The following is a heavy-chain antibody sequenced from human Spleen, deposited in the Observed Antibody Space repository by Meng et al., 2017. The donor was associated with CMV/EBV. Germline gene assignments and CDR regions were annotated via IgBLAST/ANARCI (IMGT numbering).Heavy chain of an antibody. CDR2: IYTSGST. CDR1: GASIYSYD. CDR3: ARGTSYYDSSGYSPAEYYFDY. Sequence: SGQDLSKRSCTLSLPSTVTGASIYSYDSTAVGQPAGKGLEWIGRIYTSGSTNYNPSLKSRVTMSVDTSKNQFPLKLSSVTAADTAVYYCARGTSYYDSSGYSPAEYYFDYWGQGTLVTSPQ. D-gene: IGHD3-22*01. V-gene: IGHV4-4*07. J-gene: IGHJ4*02.